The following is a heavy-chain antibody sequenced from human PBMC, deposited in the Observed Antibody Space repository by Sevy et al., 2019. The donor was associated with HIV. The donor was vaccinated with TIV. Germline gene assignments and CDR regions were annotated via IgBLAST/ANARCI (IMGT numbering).Heavy chain of an antibody. J-gene: IGHJ5*02. CDR1: GFTFSSYW. CDR3: ARAEAHDYGDFNWFDT. V-gene: IGHV3-7*03. D-gene: IGHD4-17*01. CDR2: IKLDGSEK. Sequence: GGSLRLSCAASGFTFSSYWMSWVRQAPGKGLEWVANIKLDGSEKYYVDSVEGRFIISRDNAKNSLYLQMNSLRAEDTAVYYCARAEAHDYGDFNWFDTWGQGTLVTVSS.